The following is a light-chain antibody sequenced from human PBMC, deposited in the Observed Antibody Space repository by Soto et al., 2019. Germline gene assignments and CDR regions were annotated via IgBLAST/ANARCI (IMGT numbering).Light chain of an antibody. CDR3: QHYNSYSEA. V-gene: IGKV1-5*03. CDR2: KAS. Sequence: DIQMTQSPSTLSGSVGDRVTITCRASQTIRSWLAWYQQKPGKAPKLLIYKASTLKSGAPSRLSGSGAATEFTLTISSLQPDDFATYYCQHYNSYSEAFGQGTKVELK. J-gene: IGKJ1*01. CDR1: QTIRSW.